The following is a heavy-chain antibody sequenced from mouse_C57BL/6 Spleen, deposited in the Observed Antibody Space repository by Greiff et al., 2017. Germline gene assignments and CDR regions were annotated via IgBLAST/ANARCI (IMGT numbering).Heavy chain of an antibody. CDR1: GYTFTDYN. CDR3: AREGIYDGYYGRAWFAY. V-gene: IGHV1-18*01. J-gene: IGHJ3*01. CDR2: INPNNGGT. D-gene: IGHD2-3*01. Sequence: VQLQQSGPELVKPGASVKIPCKASGYTFTDYNMDWVKQSHGKSLEWIGDINPNNGGTIYNQKFKGKATLTVDKSSSTAYMELRSLTSEDTAVYYCAREGIYDGYYGRAWFAYWGQGTLVTVSA.